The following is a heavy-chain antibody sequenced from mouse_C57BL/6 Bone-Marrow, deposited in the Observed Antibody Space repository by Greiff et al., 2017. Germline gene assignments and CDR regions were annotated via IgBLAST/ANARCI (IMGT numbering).Heavy chain of an antibody. Sequence: EVQLVESGGGLVKPGGSLKLSCAASGFTFSSYAMSWVRQTPEKRLEWVATISDGGSYTYYPDNVKGRFTISRDNAKNNLYLQMSHLKSEDTAMYYCARGGYDYPFYAMDYWGQGTSVTVSS. CDR1: GFTFSSYA. D-gene: IGHD2-4*01. J-gene: IGHJ4*01. V-gene: IGHV5-4*01. CDR3: ARGGYDYPFYAMDY. CDR2: ISDGGSYT.